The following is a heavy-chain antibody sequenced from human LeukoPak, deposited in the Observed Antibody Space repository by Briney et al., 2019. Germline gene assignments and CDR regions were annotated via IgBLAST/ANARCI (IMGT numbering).Heavy chain of an antibody. CDR3: ARDTPLTKSGMDV. CDR1: GFTFSSYA. Sequence: LRLSCAASGFTFSSYAMSWIRQPPGKGLEWIGYIYYSGSTYYNPSLKSRVTISVDTSKNQFSLKLSSVTAADTAVYYRARDTPLTKSGMDVWGQGTTVTVSS. J-gene: IGHJ6*02. D-gene: IGHD2-15*01. CDR2: IYYSGST. V-gene: IGHV4-30-4*01.